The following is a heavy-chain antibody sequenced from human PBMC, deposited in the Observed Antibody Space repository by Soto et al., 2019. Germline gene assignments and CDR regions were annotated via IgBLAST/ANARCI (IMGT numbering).Heavy chain of an antibody. V-gene: IGHV3-23*01. CDR2: INANVGDRT. CDR3: AKYNYDFFDY. CDR1: GFSFNNYA. J-gene: IGHJ4*02. Sequence: EVQLLESGGRLVQPGGSLRLSCVASGFSFNNYAMTWVRQAPGKGLEWVSAINANVGDRTHYAESVRGRFTISRDNSKNTLFLQMNTLRAEDTAIYYCAKYNYDFFDYWGQGTLVTVSS. D-gene: IGHD3-16*01.